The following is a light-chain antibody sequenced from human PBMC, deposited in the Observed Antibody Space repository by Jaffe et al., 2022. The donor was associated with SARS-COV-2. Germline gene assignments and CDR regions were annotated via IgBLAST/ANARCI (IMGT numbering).Light chain of an antibody. CDR2: DVS. J-gene: IGLJ1*01. CDR3: CSYAGSYF. V-gene: IGLV2-11*01. CDR1: SSDVGDYDY. Sequence: QSALTQPRSVSGSPGQSVTISCTGTSSDVGDYDYVSWYQQHPGKAPKLMIYDVSKRPSGVPDRFSGSKSGNTASLTISGLQAEDEADYYCCSYAGSYFFGTGTKVTVL.